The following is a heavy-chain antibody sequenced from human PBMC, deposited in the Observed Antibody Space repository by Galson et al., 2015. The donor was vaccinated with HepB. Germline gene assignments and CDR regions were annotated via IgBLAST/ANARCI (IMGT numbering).Heavy chain of an antibody. D-gene: IGHD3-10*01. Sequence: SLRLSCAASGFTFGDYAMSWVRQAPGKGLEWVGFIRSKAYGGTTEYAAAVKGRFTISRDDSKSIAYLQMNSLKTEDTAVYYCTRVLSHIWFGELLPGSFDYWGQGTL. CDR3: TRVLSHIWFGELLPGSFDY. V-gene: IGHV3-49*04. CDR1: GFTFGDYA. CDR2: IRSKAYGGTT. J-gene: IGHJ4*02.